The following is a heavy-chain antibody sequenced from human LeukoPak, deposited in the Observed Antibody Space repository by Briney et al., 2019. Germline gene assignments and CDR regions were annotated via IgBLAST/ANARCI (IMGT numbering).Heavy chain of an antibody. D-gene: IGHD2-15*01. Sequence: GESLKISCKGSGYSFTSYWIGWVRQMPGKGLEWMGIIYPGDSDTRYSPSFQGQVTISADKSISTAYLQWSSLKASGTAMYYCARRERYCSGGSCYSFDYWGQGTLVTVSS. J-gene: IGHJ4*02. CDR1: GYSFTSYW. V-gene: IGHV5-51*01. CDR3: ARRERYCSGGSCYSFDY. CDR2: IYPGDSDT.